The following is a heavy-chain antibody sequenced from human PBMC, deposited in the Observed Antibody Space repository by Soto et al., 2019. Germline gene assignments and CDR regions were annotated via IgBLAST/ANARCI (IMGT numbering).Heavy chain of an antibody. Sequence: EVQLVESGGGLVQPGRSLRLSCAASGFTFDDYAMHWVQQAPGKGLEWVSGISWNSGSIGYADSVKGRFTISRDNAKNSLYLQMNSLRAEDTALYYCAKVVVAATYWEDAFDIWGQGTMVTVSS. V-gene: IGHV3-9*01. CDR1: GFTFDDYA. CDR2: ISWNSGSI. J-gene: IGHJ3*02. D-gene: IGHD2-15*01. CDR3: AKVVVAATYWEDAFDI.